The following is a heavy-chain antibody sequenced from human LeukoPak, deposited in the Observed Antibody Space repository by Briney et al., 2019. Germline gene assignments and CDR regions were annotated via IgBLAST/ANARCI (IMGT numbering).Heavy chain of an antibody. V-gene: IGHV3-23*01. J-gene: IGHJ4*02. CDR2: ISGSGGST. CDR1: GFTFSSYG. Sequence: GALRHSCAASGFTFSSYGMNWVRQAPGKGLEWVSAISGSGGSTYYADSVKGRFTISRDNSKNTLYLQMNSLRAEDTAVYYCAKDRRSGSYFDYWGQGTLVTVSS. CDR3: AKDRRSGSYFDY. D-gene: IGHD1-26*01.